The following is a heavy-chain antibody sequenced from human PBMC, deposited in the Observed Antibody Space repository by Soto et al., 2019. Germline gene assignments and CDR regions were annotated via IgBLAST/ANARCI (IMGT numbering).Heavy chain of an antibody. J-gene: IGHJ6*04. CDR3: ARGGLDVVVVAATDGMDV. D-gene: IGHD2-15*01. Sequence: ASVKVSCKASGYTFTSYYMHWVRQAPGQGLEWMGIINPSGGSTSYAQKFQGRVTMTRDTSTSTVYMELSSLRSEDTAVYYCARGGLDVVVVAATDGMDVWGKGTTVTVP. V-gene: IGHV1-46*01. CDR2: INPSGGST. CDR1: GYTFTSYY.